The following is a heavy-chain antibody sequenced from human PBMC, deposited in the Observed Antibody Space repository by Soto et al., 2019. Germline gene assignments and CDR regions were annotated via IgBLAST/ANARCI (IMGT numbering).Heavy chain of an antibody. J-gene: IGHJ6*02. V-gene: IGHV1-46*02. D-gene: IGHD6-13*01. CDR2: INPSGGST. CDR3: AREPPIAAAGTPLFYYYGMDV. CDR1: GYTFNSYY. Sequence: ASVKVCCKESGYTFNSYYMHWVRQAHKQGLEWMGIINPSGGSTSYAQKFQGRVTMTRDTSTSTVYMELSSLRSEDTAVYYCAREPPIAAAGTPLFYYYGMDVWGQGTTVTV.